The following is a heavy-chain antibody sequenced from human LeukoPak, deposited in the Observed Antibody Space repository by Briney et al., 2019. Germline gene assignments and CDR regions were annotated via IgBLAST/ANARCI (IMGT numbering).Heavy chain of an antibody. Sequence: SGGSLRLSCAASGFTFSSYSMNWVRQAPGKGLEWVSYTSGSGTEIYYADSVKGRFTISRDNAKNALYLQMNSLSAEDTAVYYCARVSGTYYKGHFDYWGQGTLVTVSS. V-gene: IGHV3-21*04. CDR3: ARVSGTYYKGHFDY. D-gene: IGHD3-10*01. CDR2: TSGSGTEI. J-gene: IGHJ4*02. CDR1: GFTFSSYS.